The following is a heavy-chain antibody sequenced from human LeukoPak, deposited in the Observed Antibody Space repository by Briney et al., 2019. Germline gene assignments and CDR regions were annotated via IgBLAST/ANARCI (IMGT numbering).Heavy chain of an antibody. J-gene: IGHJ6*02. CDR3: ARDLPSRGMDV. CDR2: IYYSGST. V-gene: IGHV4-59*12. Sequence: SETLSLTCAVYGGSFSGYYWSWIRQPPGKGLEWIGYIYYSGSTNYNPSLKSRVTISVDTSKNQFSLKLSSVTAADTAVYYCARDLPSRGMDVWGQGTTVTVSS. CDR1: GGSFSGYY.